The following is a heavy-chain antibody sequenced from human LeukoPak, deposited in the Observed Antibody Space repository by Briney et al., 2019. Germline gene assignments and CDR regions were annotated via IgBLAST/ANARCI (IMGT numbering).Heavy chain of an antibody. J-gene: IGHJ5*02. CDR2: INHSGST. CDR3: ARGRLGGYDYVWGSYSRWFDP. CDR1: GGSFSGYY. V-gene: IGHV4-34*01. D-gene: IGHD3-16*01. Sequence: SETLSLTCAVYGGSFSGYYWSWIRQPPGKGLEWIGEINHSGSTNYNPSLKSRVTISVDTSKNQFSLKLSSVTAADTAVYYCARGRLGGYDYVWGSYSRWFDPWGQGTLVTVSS.